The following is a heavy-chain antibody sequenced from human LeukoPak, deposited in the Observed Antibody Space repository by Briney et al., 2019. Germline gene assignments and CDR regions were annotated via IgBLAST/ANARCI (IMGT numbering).Heavy chain of an antibody. CDR3: ARPYYYDSRIDP. Sequence: KTSQTLSLTCTVSGGSISSGDYYWSWIRQPPGKGLEWIGYTYYSGSTYYNPSLKSRATLSVDTSKNQFSLKLTSVTAADTAVYYCARPYYYDSRIDPWGQGTLVTVSS. D-gene: IGHD3-22*01. V-gene: IGHV4-30-4*01. CDR1: GGSISSGDYY. J-gene: IGHJ5*02. CDR2: TYYSGST.